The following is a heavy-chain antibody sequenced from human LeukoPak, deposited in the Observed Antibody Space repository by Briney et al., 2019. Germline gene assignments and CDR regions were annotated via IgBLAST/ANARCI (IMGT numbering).Heavy chain of an antibody. CDR1: GFTFSNYA. CDR3: ARGGINYADY. CDR2: ISDDGNNI. Sequence: PGGSLRLSCAASGFTFSNYAMHWVRQAPGKGLAWLAVISDDGNNIYYSDSVKGRFTISRGNSKGALYLQMNSLGVEDTAVYFCARGGINYADYWGQGTPVTVSS. D-gene: IGHD3-10*01. V-gene: IGHV3-30*03. J-gene: IGHJ4*02.